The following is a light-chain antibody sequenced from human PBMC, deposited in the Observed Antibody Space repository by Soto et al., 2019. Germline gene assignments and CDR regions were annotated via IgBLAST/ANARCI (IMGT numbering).Light chain of an antibody. V-gene: IGLV2-14*01. CDR2: EVS. Sequence: QSALTQPASVSGSPGQSITISCTGTSSDVGGYNYVSWYQQHPGKATKLMLYEVSNRPSGVSNRFSGSKSGNTASLTISGLQAEDEADYYCCSYTSSSASFGGGTKLTVL. CDR3: CSYTSSSAS. J-gene: IGLJ3*02. CDR1: SSDVGGYNY.